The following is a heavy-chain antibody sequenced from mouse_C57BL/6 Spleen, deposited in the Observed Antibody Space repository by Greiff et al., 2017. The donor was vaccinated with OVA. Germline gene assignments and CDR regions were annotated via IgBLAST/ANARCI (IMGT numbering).Heavy chain of an antibody. CDR3: ARDLPGYYFDY. J-gene: IGHJ2*01. CDR2: ISDGGSYT. D-gene: IGHD2-2*01. CDR1: GFTFSSYA. V-gene: IGHV5-4*01. Sequence: EVKLQESGGGLVKPGGSLKLSCAASGFTFSSYAMSWVRQTPEKRLEWVATISDGGSYTYYPDNVKGRFTISRDNAKNNLYLQMSQLKSEDTAMYYCARDLPGYYFDYWGQGTTLTVSS.